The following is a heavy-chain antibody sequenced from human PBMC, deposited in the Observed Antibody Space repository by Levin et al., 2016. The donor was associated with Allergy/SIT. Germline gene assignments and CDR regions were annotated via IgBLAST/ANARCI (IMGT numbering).Heavy chain of an antibody. CDR2: IYYSGST. Sequence: SETLSLTCTVSGGSISNSRYYWGWIRQPPGKGLEWIGSIYYSGSTYYNPSLKSRVATSVDTSKNQFSLKLRSVTPADTAVYYCARLQSTSWSKVFEYWGQGILVTVSS. V-gene: IGHV4-39*01. CDR3: ARLQSTSWSKVFEY. D-gene: IGHD6-13*01. CDR1: GGSISNSRYY. J-gene: IGHJ4*02.